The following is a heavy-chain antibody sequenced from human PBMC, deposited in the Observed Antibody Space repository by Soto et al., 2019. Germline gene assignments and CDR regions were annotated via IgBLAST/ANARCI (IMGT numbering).Heavy chain of an antibody. V-gene: IGHV1-2*02. CDR2: INPNSGGT. CDR1: GYTFTGYY. D-gene: IGHD2-2*01. CDR3: ARERRLGYCSSTSCYWGMDV. Sequence: ASVKVSCKASGYTFTGYYMHWVRQAPGQGLEWMGWINPNSGGTNYAQKFQGRVTMTRDTSISTAYMELSRLRSDDTAVYYCARERRLGYCSSTSCYWGMDVWGQ. J-gene: IGHJ6*02.